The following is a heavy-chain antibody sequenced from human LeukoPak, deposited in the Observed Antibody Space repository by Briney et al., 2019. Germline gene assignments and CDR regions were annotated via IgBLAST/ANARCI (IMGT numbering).Heavy chain of an antibody. CDR3: ARATYYDFWSGYYYGMDV. J-gene: IGHJ6*02. D-gene: IGHD3-3*01. V-gene: IGHV4-39*01. CDR1: GGSISSSTYY. Sequence: SETLSLTCTVSGGSISSSTYYWGWIRQPPGKGLEWIGSFYYSGTNHYNPSLRSRVTISGDTSKNQFSLKVSSVTAADTAVYYCARATYYDFWSGYYYGMDVWGQGTTVTVSS. CDR2: FYYSGTN.